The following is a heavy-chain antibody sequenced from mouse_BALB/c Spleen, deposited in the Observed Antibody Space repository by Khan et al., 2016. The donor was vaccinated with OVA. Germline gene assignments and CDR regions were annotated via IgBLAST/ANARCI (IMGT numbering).Heavy chain of an antibody. CDR2: IDPFNGGN. CDR3: ARGTLDY. V-gene: IGHV1-34*01. CDR1: GYSFTTYY. D-gene: IGHD3-3*01. Sequence: VQLQQSGPELMKPGASVKISCKASGYSFTTYYMHWVKQSHGKSLEWIGYIDPFNGGNDYNQKFKGKATLTVDKSSSTAYMHLSSLTSEDSAVYYCARGTLDYWCQGTLVTVSA. J-gene: IGHJ3*01.